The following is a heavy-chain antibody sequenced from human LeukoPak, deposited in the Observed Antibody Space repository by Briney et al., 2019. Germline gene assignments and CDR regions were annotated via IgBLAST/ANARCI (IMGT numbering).Heavy chain of an antibody. CDR2: INWNGDST. CDR1: GFTFSNYR. V-gene: IGHV3-20*04. J-gene: IGHJ4*02. D-gene: IGHD6-6*01. Sequence: GGSLRLSCAASGFTFSNYRMSWVRQAPGKGLEWVSNINWNGDSTGYADSVKGRFTISRDNGKNSLYLQMNSLRAEDTALYYCARVRINAALNPYWGQGTLVTVSS. CDR3: ARVRINAALNPY.